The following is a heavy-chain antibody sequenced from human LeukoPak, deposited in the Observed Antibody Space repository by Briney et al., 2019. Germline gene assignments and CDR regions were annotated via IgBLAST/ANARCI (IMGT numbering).Heavy chain of an antibody. V-gene: IGHV3-21*01. CDR3: ARVDRYYYYMDV. CDR2: ISSSSSYI. Sequence: GGSLRLSCAASGFTFSSYSMNWVRQAPGKGREWVSSISSSSSYIYYADSVKGRFTISRDNAKNSLYLQMNSLRAEDTAVYYCARVDRYYYYMDVWGKGTTVTVSS. J-gene: IGHJ6*03. CDR1: GFTFSSYS.